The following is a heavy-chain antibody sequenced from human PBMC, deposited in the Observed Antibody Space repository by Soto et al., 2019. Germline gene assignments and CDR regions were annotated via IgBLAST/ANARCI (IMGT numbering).Heavy chain of an antibody. CDR3: ARVHDIVVVPAVLWFDP. Sequence: SETLSLTCTVSGGSISSYYWSWIRQPPGKGLEWIGYIYYSGSTNYNPSLKSRVTISVDTSKNQFSLKLSSVTAADTAVYYCARVHDIVVVPAVLWFDPWGQGTLVTVSS. CDR2: IYYSGST. J-gene: IGHJ5*02. D-gene: IGHD2-2*01. V-gene: IGHV4-59*01. CDR1: GGSISSYY.